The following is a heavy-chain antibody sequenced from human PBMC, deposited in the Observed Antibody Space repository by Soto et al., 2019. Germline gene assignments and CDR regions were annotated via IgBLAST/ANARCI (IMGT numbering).Heavy chain of an antibody. CDR2: ISYDGSNK. CDR3: AKIFLDGRNYFDY. Sequence: GGSLRLSCAASGFTFSSYGMHWVRQAPGKGLEWVAVISYDGSNKYYADSVKGRFTISRDNSKNTLYLQMNSLRAEDTAVYYCAKIFLDGRNYFDYWGQGTLVTVSS. CDR1: GFTFSSYG. D-gene: IGHD1-1*01. V-gene: IGHV3-30*18. J-gene: IGHJ4*02.